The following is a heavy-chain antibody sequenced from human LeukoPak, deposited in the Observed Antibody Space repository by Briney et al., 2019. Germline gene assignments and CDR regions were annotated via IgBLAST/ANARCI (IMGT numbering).Heavy chain of an antibody. V-gene: IGHV1-46*01. CDR3: ARFGSGYGDYVDLDP. CDR2: INPSGGST. CDR1: GYTFTSYY. Sequence: GASVKVSCKASGYTFTSYYMHWVRQAPGQGLEWMGIINPSGGSTSYAQKFQGRVTMTRDTSTSTVYMELSSLRSEDTAVYYCARFGSGYGDYVDLDPWGQGTLVTVSS. J-gene: IGHJ5*02. D-gene: IGHD4-17*01.